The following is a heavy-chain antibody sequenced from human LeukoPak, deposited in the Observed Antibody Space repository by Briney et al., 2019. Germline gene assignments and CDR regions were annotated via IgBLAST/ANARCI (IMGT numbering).Heavy chain of an antibody. CDR2: IYYSGST. D-gene: IGHD6-13*01. V-gene: IGHV4-39*07. CDR3: ARVGSSSWYGYYYYMDV. CDR1: VCSISSSRYY. Sequence: SETLSLTCTVSVCSISSSRYYWGWIRQPPGKGLEWLGSIYYSGSTYYNPSLMSRVTISVDTSKNQFSLKLSSVTAADTAVYYCARVGSSSWYGYYYYMDVWGKGTTVTVSS. J-gene: IGHJ6*03.